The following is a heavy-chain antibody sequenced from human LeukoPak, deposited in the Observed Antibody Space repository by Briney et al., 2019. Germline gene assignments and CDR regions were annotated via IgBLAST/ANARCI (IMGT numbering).Heavy chain of an antibody. V-gene: IGHV3-30*18. Sequence: GGSLRLSCAASGFTFSSYGMHWVRQAPGKGLEWVAVISYDGSNEYYADSVKGRFTISRDNSKNTLYLQMNSLRAEDTAVYYCAKSHEYSSSGVDYWGQGTLVTVSS. CDR3: AKSHEYSSSGVDY. D-gene: IGHD6-6*01. CDR2: ISYDGSNE. CDR1: GFTFSSYG. J-gene: IGHJ4*02.